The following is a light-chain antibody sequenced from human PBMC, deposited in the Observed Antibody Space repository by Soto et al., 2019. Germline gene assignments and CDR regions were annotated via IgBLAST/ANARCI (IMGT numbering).Light chain of an antibody. Sequence: DIVMTQSPDSLAVSLGERATINCKASQRVFYSVTNKDYLSWYQHKPGQSPRLLISWVSIREPGVPDRFSGSGSGTEFTLTINNLQAEDVAVYYCQQHYNVPFTFGPGTKVEVK. CDR2: WVS. J-gene: IGKJ3*01. CDR1: QRVFYSVTNKDY. CDR3: QQHYNVPFT. V-gene: IGKV4-1*01.